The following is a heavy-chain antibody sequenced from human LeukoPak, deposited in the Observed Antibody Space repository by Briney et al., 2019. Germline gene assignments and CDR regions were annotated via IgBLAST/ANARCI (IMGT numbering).Heavy chain of an antibody. Sequence: SKTLSLTCTVSGGSISSYYWTWTRQPPGKGLEWIGYIYYTGATSYNPSLKSRVTISVDTSKKQFSLKLTSVTAADTAVYYCARYGGSGWVIDNWGQGTLVTVSS. V-gene: IGHV4-59*08. CDR1: GGSISSYY. CDR2: IYYTGAT. D-gene: IGHD6-19*01. CDR3: ARYGGSGWVIDN. J-gene: IGHJ4*02.